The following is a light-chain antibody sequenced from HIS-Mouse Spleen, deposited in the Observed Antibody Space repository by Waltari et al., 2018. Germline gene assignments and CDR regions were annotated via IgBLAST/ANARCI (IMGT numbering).Light chain of an antibody. J-gene: IGLJ3*02. CDR1: RSEFGRYYL. CDR3: CSYAGSPWV. CDR2: EGS. V-gene: IGLV2-23*01. Sequence: QSALTQPASVSGSPGQSVTISCTGTRSEFGRYYLFSWYQQHPGKAPKLMIYEGSKRPSGVSNRFSGSKSGNTASLTISGLQAEDEADYYCCSYAGSPWVFGGGTKLTVL.